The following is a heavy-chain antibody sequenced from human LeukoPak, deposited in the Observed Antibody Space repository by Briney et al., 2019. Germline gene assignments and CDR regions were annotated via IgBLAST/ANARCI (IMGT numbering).Heavy chain of an antibody. CDR2: LYASGRT. J-gene: IGHJ4*02. D-gene: IGHD6-25*01. CDR1: GFTVSTNY. Sequence: GGSLRLSCAASGFTVSTNYMSWVRQAPGRGLEWVSLLYASGRTYYTDSAKGRFAISRDASQNTLYLQMNSLKVEDAAVYYCARGDISGSYFDYWGQGTLVTVSS. V-gene: IGHV3-53*01. CDR3: ARGDISGSYFDY.